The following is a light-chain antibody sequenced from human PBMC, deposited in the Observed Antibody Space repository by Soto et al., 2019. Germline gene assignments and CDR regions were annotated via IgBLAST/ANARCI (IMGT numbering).Light chain of an antibody. Sequence: QSVLTQPPSVSGAPGQRVTIPCTGSSSNIGSFYDVHWYQQLPGKVPKLLIYGDNNRPSGVSDRFSGSKSGTAASLAITGLQAEDEADYYCQSYDSSRNHVVFGGGTKLTVL. V-gene: IGLV1-40*01. CDR3: QSYDSSRNHVV. J-gene: IGLJ2*01. CDR2: GDN. CDR1: SSNIGSFYD.